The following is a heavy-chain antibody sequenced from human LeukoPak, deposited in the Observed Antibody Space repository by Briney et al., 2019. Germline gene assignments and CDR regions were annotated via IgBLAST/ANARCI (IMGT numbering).Heavy chain of an antibody. CDR2: ISSSSSYI. CDR3: ARCPVLRYFDWSEYYFDY. CDR1: GFTFSSYS. D-gene: IGHD3-9*01. J-gene: IGHJ4*02. V-gene: IGHV3-21*01. Sequence: GGSLRLSCAASGFTFSSYSMNWVRQAPGKGLEWVSSISSSSSYIYYADSVKGRFTISRDNAKNSLYLQMNSLRAEDTAVYYCARCPVLRYFDWSEYYFDYWGQGTLVTVSS.